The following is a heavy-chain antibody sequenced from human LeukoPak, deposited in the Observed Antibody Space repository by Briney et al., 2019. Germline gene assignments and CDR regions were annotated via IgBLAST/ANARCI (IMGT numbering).Heavy chain of an antibody. Sequence: ASVKVSCKASGYTFTSYDINWVRQATGQGLEWMGWMNPNSGNTGYAQKFQGRVTMTRNTSISTAYMELSSLRSEDTAVYYCAKRLGQRRRNNWNDVGDAFDIWGQGTMVTVSS. CDR2: MNPNSGNT. V-gene: IGHV1-8*01. CDR3: AKRLGQRRRNNWNDVGDAFDI. D-gene: IGHD1-1*01. J-gene: IGHJ3*02. CDR1: GYTFTSYD.